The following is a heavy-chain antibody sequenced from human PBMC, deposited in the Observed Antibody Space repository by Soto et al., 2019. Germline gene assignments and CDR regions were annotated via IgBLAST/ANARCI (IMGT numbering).Heavy chain of an antibody. Sequence: QVQLAESGGGVVQPGRSLRLSCAASGFTFSSYGMHWVRQAPGKGLEWVAVISYDGSNKYYADSVKGRFTISRDNSQNTLYLQMNSLRAEDTAVYYCAKEMSGSYMTSGGFDYWGQGTLVTVSS. J-gene: IGHJ4*02. D-gene: IGHD1-26*01. CDR1: GFTFSSYG. CDR3: AKEMSGSYMTSGGFDY. V-gene: IGHV3-30*18. CDR2: ISYDGSNK.